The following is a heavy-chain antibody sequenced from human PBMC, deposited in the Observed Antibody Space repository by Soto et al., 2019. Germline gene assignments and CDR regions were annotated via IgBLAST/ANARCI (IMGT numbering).Heavy chain of an antibody. CDR2: TYYRSKWFH. CDR1: GHSVSSDITS. Sequence: QGQLQQSGPGLVKPSQTLSLTCAISGHSVSSDITSWNWIRQSPSRGLEWLGRTYYRSKWFHDYAASVKSRITINPDTSKNQFSLELNSMTPEDTAVYYCARGNALDVWGQWTVVTVSS. CDR3: ARGNALDV. J-gene: IGHJ3*01. V-gene: IGHV6-1*01. D-gene: IGHD3-10*01.